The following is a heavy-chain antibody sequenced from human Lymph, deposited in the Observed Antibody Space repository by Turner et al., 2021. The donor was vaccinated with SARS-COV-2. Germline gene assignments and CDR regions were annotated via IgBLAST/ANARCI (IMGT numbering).Heavy chain of an antibody. J-gene: IGHJ4*02. CDR1: GFTFSSHG. Sequence: QVQLVESGGGVVQPGRSLRLSCAASGFTFSSHGMPWVRQATGKGLEWVAVIWYDGSNKYHADSVKGRFTISRDNSKNTLYLQMNSLRAEDTAVYYCAREGVVGATSGLDYWGQGTLVTVSS. V-gene: IGHV3-33*01. CDR2: IWYDGSNK. CDR3: AREGVVGATSGLDY. D-gene: IGHD1-26*01.